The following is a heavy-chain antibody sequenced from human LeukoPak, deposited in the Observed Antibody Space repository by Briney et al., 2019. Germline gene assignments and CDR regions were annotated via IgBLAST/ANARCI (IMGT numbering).Heavy chain of an antibody. J-gene: IGHJ4*02. Sequence: GGSLRLSCAASGFTFNTYSMSWVRQAPGKGLEWVSSISSSSSIYYADSVKGLFTISRDNAKNSLYLQMNSLRAEDTAVYYCARGYKYFDYWGQGTLVTVSS. CDR3: ARGYKYFDY. CDR1: GFTFNTYS. CDR2: ISSSSSI. V-gene: IGHV3-21*01. D-gene: IGHD5-24*01.